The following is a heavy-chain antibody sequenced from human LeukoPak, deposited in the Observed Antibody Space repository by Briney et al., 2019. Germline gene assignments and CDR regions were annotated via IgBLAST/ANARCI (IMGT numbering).Heavy chain of an antibody. V-gene: IGHV3-53*01. J-gene: IGHJ4*02. CDR2: IYSGGST. Sequence: GGSLRLSCAAPGFSFSSNWMGWVRQAPGKGLEWVSVIYSGGSTYYADSVRGRFTISRDNSKNTLYLQMNSLGAEDTAVYYCARVSYYDSSGYYFLSYVDYWGQGTLVTVSS. D-gene: IGHD3-22*01. CDR3: ARVSYYDSSGYYFLSYVDY. CDR1: GFSFSSNW.